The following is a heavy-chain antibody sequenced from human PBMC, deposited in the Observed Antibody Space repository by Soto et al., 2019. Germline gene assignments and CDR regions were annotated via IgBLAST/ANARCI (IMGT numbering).Heavy chain of an antibody. J-gene: IGHJ3*02. Sequence: ASVKVSCKASGYTFTSYAMHWVRQAPGQRLEWMGWINAGNGNTKYSQKFQGRVTITRDTSASTAYMELSSLRSEDTAVYFCAREYYDYVWGSYRPISPAFDIWGQGTMVTVSS. CDR3: AREYYDYVWGSYRPISPAFDI. D-gene: IGHD3-16*02. CDR1: GYTFTSYA. CDR2: INAGNGNT. V-gene: IGHV1-3*01.